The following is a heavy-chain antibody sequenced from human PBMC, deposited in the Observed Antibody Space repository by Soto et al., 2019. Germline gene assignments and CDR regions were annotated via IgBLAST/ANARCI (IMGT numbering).Heavy chain of an antibody. Sequence: GWSLRLSCASSVFTFISYAMHWVRQAPGKGLEWVAVISYDGSNKYYADSVKGRFTISRDNSKNTLYLQMNSLRAEDTAVYYCARVMQLPSYYYYGMDVWGQGTTVTVSS. J-gene: IGHJ6*02. CDR2: ISYDGSNK. V-gene: IGHV3-30-3*01. CDR1: VFTFISYA. D-gene: IGHD6-6*01. CDR3: ARVMQLPSYYYYGMDV.